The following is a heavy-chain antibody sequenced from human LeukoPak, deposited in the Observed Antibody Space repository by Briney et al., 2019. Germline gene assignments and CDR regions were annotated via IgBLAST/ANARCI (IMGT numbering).Heavy chain of an antibody. J-gene: IGHJ4*02. CDR2: IYHSGST. Sequence: SQTLSLTCAVSGGSISSGGYSWSWIRQPPGKGLEWIGYIYHSGSTYYNPSLKSRVTISVDRSKNQFSLKLSSVTAAATAVYYCARVLQQLVFDYWGQGTLVTVSS. CDR3: ARVLQQLVFDY. CDR1: GGSISSGGYS. V-gene: IGHV4-30-2*01. D-gene: IGHD6-13*01.